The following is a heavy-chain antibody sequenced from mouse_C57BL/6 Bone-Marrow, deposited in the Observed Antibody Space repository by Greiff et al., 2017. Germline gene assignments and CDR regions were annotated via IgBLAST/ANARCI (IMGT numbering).Heavy chain of an antibody. CDR1: GYTFTSSG. CDR2: IYPRSGNT. CDR3: ARWDYYGSRPAY. Sequence: VQLQQSGAELARPGASVKLSCKASGYTFTSSGISWVKQRTGQGLEWIGEIYPRSGNTYSNEKFKGKATLTADKSSSTAYMELRSLTSEDSAVYFCARWDYYGSRPAYWGQGTLGTVSA. D-gene: IGHD1-1*01. V-gene: IGHV1-81*01. J-gene: IGHJ3*01.